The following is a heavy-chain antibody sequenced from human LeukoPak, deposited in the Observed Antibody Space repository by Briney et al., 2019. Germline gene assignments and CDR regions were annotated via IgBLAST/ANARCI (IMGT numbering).Heavy chain of an antibody. CDR3: ARTGFYGWGSYSRNNWFDP. Sequence: GESLKISCKGSGYTFASYWIGWVRQMPGKGLEWMGIIWPGDSDTRYSPSFQGQVTISADKSMSTTYLQWSSLKDSDTAIYYCARTGFYGWGSYSRNNWFDPWGQGTLVTVSS. CDR1: GYTFASYW. CDR2: IWPGDSDT. J-gene: IGHJ5*02. V-gene: IGHV5-51*01. D-gene: IGHD3-10*01.